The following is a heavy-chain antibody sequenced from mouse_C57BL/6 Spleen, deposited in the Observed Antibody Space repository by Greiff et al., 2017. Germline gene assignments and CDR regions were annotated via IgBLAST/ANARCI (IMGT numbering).Heavy chain of an antibody. J-gene: IGHJ2*01. CDR2: ISDGGSYT. CDR1: GFTFSSYA. V-gene: IGHV5-4*03. Sequence: EVKLMESGGGLVKPGGSLKLSCAASGFTFSSYAMSWVRQTPEKRLEWVATISDGGSYTYYPDNVKGRFTISRDNAKNNLYLQMSHLKSEDTAMYYCARAGGGYFPYYFDYWGQGTTLTVSS. D-gene: IGHD2-3*01. CDR3: ARAGGGYFPYYFDY.